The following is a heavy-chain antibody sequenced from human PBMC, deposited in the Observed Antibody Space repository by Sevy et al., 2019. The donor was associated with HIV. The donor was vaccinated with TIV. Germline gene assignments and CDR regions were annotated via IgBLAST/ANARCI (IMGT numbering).Heavy chain of an antibody. CDR3: ARDRTYGSFIDY. CDR1: GFTFSTYN. D-gene: IGHD3-10*01. V-gene: IGHV3-21*01. CDR2: IWSSSSYI. Sequence: GGSLRLSCEASGFTFSTYNMNWVRQAPGKGLEWVSSIWSSSSYIYYADSVKGRFTISRDNAKNSLYLQMNSLKVEDTAVYYCARDRTYGSFIDYWGQGTLVTVSS. J-gene: IGHJ4*02.